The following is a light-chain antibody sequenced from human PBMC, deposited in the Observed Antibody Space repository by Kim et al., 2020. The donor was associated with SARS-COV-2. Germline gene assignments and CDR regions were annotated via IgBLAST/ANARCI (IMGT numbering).Light chain of an antibody. CDR3: EQYHRYPPA. Sequence: ASTGDRVTITCRASQDISSHLAWYQQKPGKAPKLLSDSASTLQTGVPSRFSGSGSGTDFTLTITYLQSEDFATYYCEQYHRYPPAFGGGTKVDIK. J-gene: IGKJ4*01. CDR2: SAS. V-gene: IGKV1-8*01. CDR1: QDISSH.